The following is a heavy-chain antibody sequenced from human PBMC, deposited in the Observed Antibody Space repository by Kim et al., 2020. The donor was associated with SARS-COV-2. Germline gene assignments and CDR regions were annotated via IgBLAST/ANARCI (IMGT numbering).Heavy chain of an antibody. V-gene: IGHV3-23*01. D-gene: IGHD2-2*01. J-gene: IGHJ3*01. CDR2: ISESAGGT. Sequence: GGSLRLSCAASGFTFSSYALSWVRQAPGKGLEWVSSISESAGGTYYADSVKGRFTISRDNSKNTVYLRMDSLRGDDTAVYYCSKGGTTTCCQHAFDFWG. CDR1: GFTFSSYA. CDR3: SKGGTTTCCQHAFDF.